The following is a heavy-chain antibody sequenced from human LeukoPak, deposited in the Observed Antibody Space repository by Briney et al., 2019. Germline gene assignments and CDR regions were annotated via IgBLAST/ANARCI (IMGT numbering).Heavy chain of an antibody. J-gene: IGHJ3*01. Sequence: GRSLRLSCAASGSTLGSYGMHWVRQAPGKGLEWVAVIWYDGSNKYYADSVKGRFTISRDNSKNTLYLQMNSLRAEDTAVYYCARDDSSGYYPAGAFWGQGTMVTVSS. CDR2: IWYDGSNK. D-gene: IGHD3-22*01. CDR3: ARDDSSGYYPAGAF. CDR1: GSTLGSYG. V-gene: IGHV3-33*01.